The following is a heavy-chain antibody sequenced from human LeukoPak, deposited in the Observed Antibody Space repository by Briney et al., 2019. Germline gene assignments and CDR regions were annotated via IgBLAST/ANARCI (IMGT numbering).Heavy chain of an antibody. CDR3: ARAQTTLHQLAYFDY. CDR2: GIA. Sequence: SVKVSCKASGGTFSSYAITWVRQAPGQGLEWIGIANYAQKFQGRVTITADKSTSTAYMELSSLRSEDTAVYYCARAQTTLHQLAYFDYWGQGTLVTVSS. V-gene: IGHV1-69*04. D-gene: IGHD6-13*01. CDR1: GGTFSSYA. J-gene: IGHJ4*02.